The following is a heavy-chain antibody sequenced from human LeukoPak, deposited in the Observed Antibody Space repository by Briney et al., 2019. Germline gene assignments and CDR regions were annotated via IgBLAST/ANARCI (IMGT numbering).Heavy chain of an antibody. D-gene: IGHD3-10*02. CDR2: ISSSGSTI. J-gene: IGHJ6*04. CDR1: GFTFSSYK. V-gene: IGHV3-48*03. CDR3: AELGITMIGGV. Sequence: GGSLRLSCAASGFTFSSYKMNWVRQAPGKGLEWVSYISSSGSTIYYADSVKGRFTISRDNAKNSLYLQMNSLRAEDTAVYYCAELGITMIGGVWGKGTTVTISS.